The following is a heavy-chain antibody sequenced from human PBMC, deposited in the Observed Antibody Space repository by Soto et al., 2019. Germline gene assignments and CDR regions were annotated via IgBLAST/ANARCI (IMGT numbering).Heavy chain of an antibody. V-gene: IGHV4-59*02. CDR2: VYHTGNT. D-gene: IGHD1-20*01. J-gene: IGHJ4*02. CDR1: GVSVTGYY. Sequence: SETLSLTCSVSGVSVTGYYWTWIRHSPGKGLEWIGYVYHTGNTYYNPSLKSRVTISLDTSKNQVSLRLRSVTAADTAVYYCAREQYNWKLWGQGTLVTVSS. CDR3: AREQYNWKL.